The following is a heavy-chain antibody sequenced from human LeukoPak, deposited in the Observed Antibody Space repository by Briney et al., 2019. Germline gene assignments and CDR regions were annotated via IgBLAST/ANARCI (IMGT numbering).Heavy chain of an antibody. J-gene: IGHJ4*02. CDR2: IYYSGST. V-gene: IGHV4-39*07. D-gene: IGHD3-22*01. CDR3: ARRTGSGYFDR. Sequence: KPSETLSLTCTVSGGSISSSSYYWGWIRQPPGKGLEWIGSIYYSGSTYYNPSLKSRVTISVDTSKNQFSLKLSSVTAADTAVYYCARRTGSGYFDRWGQGTLVTVSS. CDR1: GGSISSSSYY.